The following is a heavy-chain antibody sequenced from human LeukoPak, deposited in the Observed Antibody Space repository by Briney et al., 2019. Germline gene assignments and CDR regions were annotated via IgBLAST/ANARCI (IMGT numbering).Heavy chain of an antibody. Sequence: SETLSLTCTVSGGSISSYYWSWIRQPPGKGLEWIGYIHSSGSTTYNPSLKSRVSISVDTSKNQFSLKLSSVTAADTAVYYCARRYCSDGSCYSSLDFWGQGTLVTVSS. J-gene: IGHJ4*02. CDR1: GGSISSYY. CDR2: IHSSGST. D-gene: IGHD2-15*01. V-gene: IGHV4-59*08. CDR3: ARRYCSDGSCYSSLDF.